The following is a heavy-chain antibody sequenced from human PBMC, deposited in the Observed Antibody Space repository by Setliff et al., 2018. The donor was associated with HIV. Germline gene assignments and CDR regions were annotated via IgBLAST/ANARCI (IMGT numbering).Heavy chain of an antibody. J-gene: IGHJ3*02. CDR2: ISAYNGNT. CDR3: ARGYCTNAVCSDAFDI. CDR1: GYTFTKYG. Sequence: ASVKVSCKASGYTFTKYGVSWVRQAPGQGLEWMGWISAYNGNTNYPRKFQGRVTMTTDTSTSTAYMELRSLRPDDTAVYYCARGYCTNAVCSDAFDIWGQGTMVTVSS. D-gene: IGHD2-8*01. V-gene: IGHV1-18*01.